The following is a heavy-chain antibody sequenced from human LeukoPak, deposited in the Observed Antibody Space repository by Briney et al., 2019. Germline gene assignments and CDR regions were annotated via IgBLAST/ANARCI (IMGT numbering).Heavy chain of an antibody. CDR3: ARHLGSVTSRDYWGQGSLVTVSSGESSQRHLGSVTGRDY. J-gene: IGHJ4*02. CDR2: FSYGGNT. Sequence: PSQTLSLTCTVSGDSISSTTYHWGWIRQPPGKGLEWIGSFSYGGNTYSNPSLKSRVTISVDTSKNQFSLSLSSVTAADTAVYYCARHLGSVTSRDYWGQGSLVTVSSGESSQRHLGSVTGRDYWGQGSLVTVSS. V-gene: IGHV4-39*01. CDR1: GDSISSTTYH. D-gene: IGHD6-19*01.